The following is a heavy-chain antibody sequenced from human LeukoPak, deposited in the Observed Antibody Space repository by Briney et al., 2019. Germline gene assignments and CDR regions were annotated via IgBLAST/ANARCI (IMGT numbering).Heavy chain of an antibody. CDR2: ISYDGSNK. V-gene: IGHV3-30*04. CDR1: GFTFSSYA. Sequence: AGGSLRLSCAASGFTFSSYAIHWVRQAPGKGLEWVAVISYDGSNKYYADSVKGRFTISRDNSKNTLYLQMNSLRAEDTAVYYCAREVLRYFDWLLWGYFDYWGQGTLVTVSS. D-gene: IGHD3-9*01. J-gene: IGHJ4*02. CDR3: AREVLRYFDWLLWGYFDY.